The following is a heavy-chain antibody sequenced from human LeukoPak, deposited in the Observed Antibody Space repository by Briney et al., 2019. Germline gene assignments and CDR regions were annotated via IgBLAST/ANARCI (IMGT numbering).Heavy chain of an antibody. V-gene: IGHV4-38-2*02. D-gene: IGHD1-14*01. Sequence: SETLSLTCTVSGGSISSYYWGWIRQPPGKGLGWIGSIYHSGSTYYNPSLKSRVTISVDTSKNQFSLKLSSVTAADTAVYYCARDNPGDYWGQGTLVTVSS. J-gene: IGHJ4*02. CDR3: ARDNPGDY. CDR1: GGSISSYY. CDR2: IYHSGST.